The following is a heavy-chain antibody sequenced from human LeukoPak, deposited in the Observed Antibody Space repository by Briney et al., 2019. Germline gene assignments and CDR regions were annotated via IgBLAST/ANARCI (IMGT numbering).Heavy chain of an antibody. V-gene: IGHV3-11*04. CDR1: GFTFSDYY. J-gene: IGHJ3*02. CDR3: ARAINDSFDI. Sequence: PGRSMRLSSAASGFTFSDYYMGWIRPAPGKGLGWVSYITSSVSATYYEDSMNGRFTTSTDNAKMSLTLQMKSPIAGDAAVYYCARAINDSFDIWGLGTLVTVSS. CDR2: ITSSVSAT.